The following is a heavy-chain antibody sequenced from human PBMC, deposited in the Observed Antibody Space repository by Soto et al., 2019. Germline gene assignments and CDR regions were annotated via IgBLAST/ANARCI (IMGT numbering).Heavy chain of an antibody. CDR3: XXXXXXXQXGGNYHYLLDV. CDR1: GGTFSNSA. V-gene: IGHV1-69*12. D-gene: IGHD1-1*01. J-gene: IGHJ6*02. CDR2: IMPIFRTP. Sequence: QVQLEQSGAEVKKPGSSVKVSCKTSGGTFSNSAISWVRQAPGQGPEWMGGIMPIFRTPDYAQKFQDRVTITADESTTXXXXXXXXXXXXXXXXXXXXXXXXXXQXGGNYHYLLDVWGQGTTVTVSS.